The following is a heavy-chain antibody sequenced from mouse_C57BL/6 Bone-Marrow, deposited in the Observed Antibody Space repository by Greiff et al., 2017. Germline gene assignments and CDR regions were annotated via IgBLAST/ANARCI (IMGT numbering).Heavy chain of an antibody. V-gene: IGHV1-55*01. CDR1: GYTFTSYW. CDR2: IYPGSGSN. D-gene: IGHD1-1*02. Sequence: VQLQQPGAELVKPGASVKMSCKASGYTFTSYWITWVKQRPGQGLEWIGDIYPGSGSNNYNEKFKSKATLTVDTSYSTAYMQISSLTSEDSAVYYCARWAVALDYWGQGTTLTVSS. J-gene: IGHJ2*01. CDR3: ARWAVALDY.